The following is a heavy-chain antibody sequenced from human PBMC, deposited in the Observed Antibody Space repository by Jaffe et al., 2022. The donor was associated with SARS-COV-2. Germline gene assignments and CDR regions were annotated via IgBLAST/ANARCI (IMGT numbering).Heavy chain of an antibody. D-gene: IGHD6-13*01. J-gene: IGHJ6*02. CDR3: ARDGRSKLSSSWYGSNYGMDV. Sequence: EVQLVESGGGLVQPGGSLRLSCAASGFTFSSYEMNWVRQAPGKGLEWVSYISSSGSTIYYADSVKGRFTISRDNAKNSLYLQMNSLRAEDTAVYYCARDGRSKLSSSWYGSNYGMDVWGQGTTVTVSS. CDR2: ISSSGSTI. V-gene: IGHV3-48*03. CDR1: GFTFSSYE.